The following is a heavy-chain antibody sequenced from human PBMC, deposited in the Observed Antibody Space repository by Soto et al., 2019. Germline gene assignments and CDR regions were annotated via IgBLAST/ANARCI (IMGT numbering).Heavy chain of an antibody. V-gene: IGHV3-21*01. D-gene: IGHD3-3*01. Sequence: EVQLVESGGGLVKPGGSLRLSCAASGFTFSSYSMNWVRQAPGKGLEWVSSISSSSSYIYYADSVKGRFTISRDNAKNSLYLQMNSLRAEDTAVYYCARDGKSGYYPSGFDYWGQGTLVNVSS. CDR3: ARDGKSGYYPSGFDY. CDR1: GFTFSSYS. CDR2: ISSSSSYI. J-gene: IGHJ4*02.